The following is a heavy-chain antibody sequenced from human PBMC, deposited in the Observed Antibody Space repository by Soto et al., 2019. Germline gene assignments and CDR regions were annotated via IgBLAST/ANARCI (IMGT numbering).Heavy chain of an antibody. J-gene: IGHJ6*02. CDR1: GDTVSRNSSA. CDR3: ARDTLWFGELYGMDV. CDR2: TYYRSKWYN. Sequence: SQTLSLPCAISGDTVSRNSSACNFIRQSPSRGLEWLGRTYYRSKWYNDYAVSVKSRITINPDTSKNQFSLQLNSVTPEDTAVYYCARDTLWFGELYGMDVWGQGTTVTVSS. V-gene: IGHV6-1*01. D-gene: IGHD3-10*01.